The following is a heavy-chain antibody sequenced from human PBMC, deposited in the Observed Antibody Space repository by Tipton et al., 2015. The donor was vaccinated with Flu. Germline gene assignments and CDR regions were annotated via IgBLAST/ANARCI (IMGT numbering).Heavy chain of an antibody. CDR3: ARDEDTSMGTH. CDR2: IHYSGST. Sequence: TLSLTCTVSGGSISSGDYFWSWIRQHPGKGLEWIGYIHYSGSTYYNPSLRSRVTISVDTSKNQFSLNLSSLTAADTAVYYCARDEDTSMGTHWGQGTLVTVSS. V-gene: IGHV4-30-4*01. CDR1: GGSISSGDYF. D-gene: IGHD5-18*01. J-gene: IGHJ4*02.